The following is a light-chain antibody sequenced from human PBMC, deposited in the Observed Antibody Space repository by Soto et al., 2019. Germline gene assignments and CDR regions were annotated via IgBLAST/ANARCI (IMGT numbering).Light chain of an antibody. CDR3: QSYNDWPFT. V-gene: IGKV3-15*01. CDR2: GAS. J-gene: IGKJ2*01. CDR1: QSVSSY. Sequence: EIVLTQSPATLSLCPGERATLSCRASQSVSSYLAWYQQKPGQAPRLLIYGASTKATGIPARFSGSGSATDFTLTISSLQSEDFAVYYCQSYNDWPFTFGQGTKLEI.